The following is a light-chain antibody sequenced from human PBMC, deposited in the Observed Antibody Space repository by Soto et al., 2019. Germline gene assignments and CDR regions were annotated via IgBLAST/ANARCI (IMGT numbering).Light chain of an antibody. Sequence: IQMTQSPSSLSAYIGDRVTITFRASQGISNFLAWYQQKPGKVPKLLMYAASTLQSGVPSRFSGSGSGTDFTLTISSLQPEDVATYYCQKYNSAPRTFGQGTKVEIK. CDR2: AAS. CDR3: QKYNSAPRT. V-gene: IGKV1-27*01. J-gene: IGKJ1*01. CDR1: QGISNF.